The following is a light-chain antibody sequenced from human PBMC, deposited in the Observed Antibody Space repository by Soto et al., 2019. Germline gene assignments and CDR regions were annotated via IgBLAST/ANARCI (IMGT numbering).Light chain of an antibody. CDR3: EAWDDSLNGYV. Sequence: QSVLTQPPSASGTPGQRVTISCSGGSSNIGTNAVNWYQQLPGTAPKLLIYNNNQRPSGVPDRFSGSKSGTSASLAISGLQSEEEADYYCEAWDDSLNGYVFGTGTNVTV. V-gene: IGLV1-44*01. J-gene: IGLJ1*01. CDR2: NNN. CDR1: SSNIGTNA.